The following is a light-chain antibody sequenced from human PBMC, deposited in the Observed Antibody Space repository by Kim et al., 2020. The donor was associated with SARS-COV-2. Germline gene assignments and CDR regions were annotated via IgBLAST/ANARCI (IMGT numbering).Light chain of an antibody. CDR1: QDISKW. CDR2: AAS. Sequence: SGSVGDRVTITCRASQDISKWLAWYQQKPEKAPKSLIYAASILQSGVPSRFSGSGFGTEFTLTISSLQPEDFATYYCQQYDTYPYTFGQGTKLEI. J-gene: IGKJ2*01. V-gene: IGKV1D-16*01. CDR3: QQYDTYPYT.